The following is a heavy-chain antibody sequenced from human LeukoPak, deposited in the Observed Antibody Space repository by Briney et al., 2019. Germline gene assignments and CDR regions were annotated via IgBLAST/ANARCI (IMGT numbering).Heavy chain of an antibody. D-gene: IGHD5-12*01. CDR2: IYYSGSA. Sequence: PSETLSLTCAVYGGSFSGYYWSWIRQPPGKGLEWIGTIYYSGSAYYNPSLKSRVTISVDTSKNRFSLKVSSVTAADTAVYYCARVSSVWIKDYYYYMDVWGKGTTVTVSS. CDR3: ARVSSVWIKDYYYYMDV. V-gene: IGHV4-34*01. CDR1: GGSFSGYY. J-gene: IGHJ6*03.